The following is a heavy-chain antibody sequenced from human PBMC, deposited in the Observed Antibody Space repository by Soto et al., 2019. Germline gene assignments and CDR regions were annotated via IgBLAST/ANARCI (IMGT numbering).Heavy chain of an antibody. J-gene: IGHJ4*02. Sequence: EVQLLESGGGLVQPGESLRLSCAASGFTFSSYAMSWVRQAPGKGLEWVSVISDSDDSTYYADSVKGLFTISRDNSKNTLYLQMNSLRAEDTAVYYCAKRSSSSTFDYWGQGTLVTVSS. CDR3: AKRSSSSTFDY. D-gene: IGHD6-6*01. CDR1: GFTFSSYA. CDR2: ISDSDDST. V-gene: IGHV3-23*01.